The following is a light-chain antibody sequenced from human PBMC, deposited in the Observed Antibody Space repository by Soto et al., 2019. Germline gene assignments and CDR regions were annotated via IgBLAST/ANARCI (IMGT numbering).Light chain of an antibody. CDR2: SNN. V-gene: IGLV1-44*01. Sequence: QPVVTQPPSASGTPGQRVTISCSGGSSNIKTNGVSWYQQVPGAAPKLLIYSNNQRPSGAPDRFTGSKSGTSASLAIAGLQSEDEATYHCATWDDSLNGLIFGGGTKVTVL. J-gene: IGLJ2*01. CDR3: ATWDDSLNGLI. CDR1: SSNIKTNG.